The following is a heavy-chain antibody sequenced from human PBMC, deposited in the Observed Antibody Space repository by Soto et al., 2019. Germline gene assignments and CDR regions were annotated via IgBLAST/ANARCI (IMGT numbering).Heavy chain of an antibody. CDR3: ADSSGLSSDL. J-gene: IGHJ2*01. CDR2: IIPNLGIA. D-gene: IGHD6-19*01. CDR1: GGTFSSYT. V-gene: IGHV1-69*02. Sequence: QVQLVQSGAEVKKPGSSVKVSCKASGGTFSSYTISWVRQAPGQGLEWMGRIIPNLGIANYAQKFQGRVTITADKSTSTAYMELSSLRSQDTAVYYCADSSGLSSDLWGRGTLVTVFS.